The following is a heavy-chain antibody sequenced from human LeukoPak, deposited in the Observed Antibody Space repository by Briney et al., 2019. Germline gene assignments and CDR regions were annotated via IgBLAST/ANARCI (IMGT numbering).Heavy chain of an antibody. V-gene: IGHV3-48*02. Sequence: PGGSLRLSCAASGFTFSSYSMNWLRQAPGKGLEGGSYISSSSSTIYYADSVKGRFTISRENDKNSLYLKMNSLRDEDTAVYYCARARITYYYDSSGYYPDHWGQGTLVTVSS. CDR3: ARARITYYYDSSGYYPDH. CDR1: GFTFSSYS. D-gene: IGHD3-22*01. J-gene: IGHJ5*02. CDR2: ISSSSSTI.